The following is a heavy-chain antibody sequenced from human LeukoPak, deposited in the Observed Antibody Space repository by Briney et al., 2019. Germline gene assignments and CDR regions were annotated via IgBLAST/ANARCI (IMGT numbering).Heavy chain of an antibody. V-gene: IGHV3-33*01. Sequence: GGSLRLSCAASGFTFSSYGMHWVRQAPGKGLEWVAVIWYDGSNKYYADSVKGRFTISRDNSKNTLYLQMNSLRAEDTAVYYCARGMGASTYYFDYWGQGTLVTVSS. D-gene: IGHD3-16*01. CDR2: IWYDGSNK. J-gene: IGHJ4*02. CDR3: ARGMGASTYYFDY. CDR1: GFTFSSYG.